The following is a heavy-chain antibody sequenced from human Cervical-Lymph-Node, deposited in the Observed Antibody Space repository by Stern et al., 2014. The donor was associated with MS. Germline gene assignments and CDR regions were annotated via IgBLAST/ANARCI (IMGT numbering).Heavy chain of an antibody. J-gene: IGHJ6*02. Sequence: QLQLQESGPGLVKPETLSLTCTVSGDAITSYYWSWIRQPPGKGLEWIGYIHSSGSTNYNPSLKSRVTISVDTSKNQFSLKLSSVTAADTAVYYCARARIVVTGRYYFYYGIDVWGQGTTGTVSS. CDR3: ARARIVVTGRYYFYYGIDV. CDR1: GDAITSYY. CDR2: IHSSGST. D-gene: IGHD6-19*01. V-gene: IGHV4-59*13.